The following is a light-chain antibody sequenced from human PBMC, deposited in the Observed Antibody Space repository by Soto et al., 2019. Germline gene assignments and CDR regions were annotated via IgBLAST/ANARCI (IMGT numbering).Light chain of an antibody. CDR1: SSDVGAYSY. CDR3: CSFASSHTYV. Sequence: QSALTQPASVSGSPGQSITISCTGTSSDVGAYSYVSWYQQHPGKAPKLMIYEVSNRPSGVSNRFSGSRSGNTASLTISGLQAEDEADYYCCSFASSHTYVFGTGTKVTVL. V-gene: IGLV2-14*01. J-gene: IGLJ1*01. CDR2: EVS.